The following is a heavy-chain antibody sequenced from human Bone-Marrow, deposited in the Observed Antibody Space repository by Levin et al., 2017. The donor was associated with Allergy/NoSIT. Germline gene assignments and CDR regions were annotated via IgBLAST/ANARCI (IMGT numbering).Heavy chain of an antibody. CDR2: IYHSGTT. J-gene: IGHJ6*02. CDR3: ARARGVPGASYGLDV. Sequence: KPSETLSLTCAVSGGSISSGDYYWSWIRQSPGTGLEWIAYIYHSGTTYYKPSLKSRIAISTDTSQNQFSLKMNSVTAADTAVYYCARARGVPGASYGLDVWGQGTTVTVSS. CDR1: GGSISSGDYY. D-gene: IGHD2-2*01. V-gene: IGHV4-30-4*01.